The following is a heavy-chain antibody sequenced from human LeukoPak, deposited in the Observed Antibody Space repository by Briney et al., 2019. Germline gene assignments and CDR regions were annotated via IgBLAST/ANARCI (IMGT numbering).Heavy chain of an antibody. CDR3: AKADTAMYIYYYGMDV. Sequence: PGGSLRLSCAASGFTFSSYAMSWVRQAPGKGLEWVSAISGSGGSTYYADYVKGRFTISRDNSKNTLYLQMNSLRAEDTAVYYCAKADTAMYIYYYGMDVWGQGTTVTVSS. CDR1: GFTFSSYA. V-gene: IGHV3-23*01. J-gene: IGHJ6*02. CDR2: ISGSGGST. D-gene: IGHD5-18*01.